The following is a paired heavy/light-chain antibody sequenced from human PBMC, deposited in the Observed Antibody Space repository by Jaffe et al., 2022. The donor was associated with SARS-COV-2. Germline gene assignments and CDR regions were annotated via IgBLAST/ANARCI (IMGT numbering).Heavy chain of an antibody. CDR1: GFSLTTNGVG. CDR2: IYWDDDK. CDR3: AHRLSWSVAGNLGFDP. V-gene: IGHV2-5*02. Sequence: QITLKESGPTLVKPTQTLTLTCTFSGFSLTTNGVGVGWIRQPPGKAPEWLALIYWDDDKRYSPSLKSRLTVTKDTSKNQVILTMTNMDPVDTATYYCAHRLSWSVAGNLGFDPWGQGTLVTVSS. D-gene: IGHD3-16*01. J-gene: IGHJ5*02.
Light chain of an antibody. CDR1: QTISSW. V-gene: IGKV1-5*03. Sequence: DIQMTQSPSTLSASVGDRVTITCRASQTISSWLAWYQQKPGKAPNLLIYRASSLEGGVPSRFSGSGSGTEFTLTISSLQPDDFASYYCQQYSTYPLTFGGGTKVEIK. CDR3: QQYSTYPLT. J-gene: IGKJ4*01. CDR2: RAS.